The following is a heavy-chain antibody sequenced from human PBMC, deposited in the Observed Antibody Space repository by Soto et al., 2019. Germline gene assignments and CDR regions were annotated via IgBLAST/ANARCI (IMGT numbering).Heavy chain of an antibody. D-gene: IGHD6-13*01. Sequence: ASVKVSCKASGYTFTSYGISWVRQAPGQGLEWMGWISAYNGNTNYAQKLQGRVTMTTDTSTSTAYMELRSLRSDDTAVYYCARVGYSSSWYWSVLNYFDYWGQGTLVTVSS. CDR2: ISAYNGNT. CDR3: ARVGYSSSWYWSVLNYFDY. V-gene: IGHV1-18*01. CDR1: GYTFTSYG. J-gene: IGHJ4*02.